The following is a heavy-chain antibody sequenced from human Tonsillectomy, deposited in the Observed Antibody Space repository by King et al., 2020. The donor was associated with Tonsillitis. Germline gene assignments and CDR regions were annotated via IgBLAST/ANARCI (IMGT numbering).Heavy chain of an antibody. CDR3: ARGLGADWDNNWFDP. V-gene: IGHV4-4*07. D-gene: IGHD3-16*01. Sequence: QLQESGPGLVKPSETLSLTCTVSGGSISSDSLSWIRQAAGKGLEWIGRIYSDGNPRYNPSLKSRVTVSVDTSKNRFYLNLTSVTAADTAIYYCARGLGADWDNNWFDPWGQGTLVTVSS. J-gene: IGHJ5*02. CDR1: GGSISSDS. CDR2: IYSDGNP.